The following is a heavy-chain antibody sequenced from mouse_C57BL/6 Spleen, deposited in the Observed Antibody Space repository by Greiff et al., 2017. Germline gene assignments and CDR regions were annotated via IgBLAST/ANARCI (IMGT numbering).Heavy chain of an antibody. J-gene: IGHJ2*01. D-gene: IGHD1-1*01. CDR2: INPNNGGT. CDR1: GYTFTDYY. CDR3: ARRLITTVVARNYCDY. V-gene: IGHV1-26*01. Sequence: VQLQQSGPELVKPGASVKISCKASGYTFTDYYMNWVQQSHGKSLEWIGDINPNNGGTSYNQKFKGKATLTVDKSSSTAYMELRSLTSEDSAVYYCARRLITTVVARNYCDYWGQGTTLTVSS.